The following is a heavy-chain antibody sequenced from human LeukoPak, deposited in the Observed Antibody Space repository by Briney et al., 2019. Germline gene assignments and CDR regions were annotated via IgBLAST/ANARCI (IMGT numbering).Heavy chain of an antibody. D-gene: IGHD3-10*01. CDR3: AKSNGYGLIDI. CDR2: IFYSGST. V-gene: IGHV4-34*12. Sequence: SETLSLTCAVYGGSFSGYYWSWIRQPPGKGLEWIGNIFYSGSTYYGPSLKSRLTISLDTSRNQFSLKLNSVTAADTAVYYCAKSNGYGLIDIWGQGTMVTVSS. CDR1: GGSFSGYY. J-gene: IGHJ3*02.